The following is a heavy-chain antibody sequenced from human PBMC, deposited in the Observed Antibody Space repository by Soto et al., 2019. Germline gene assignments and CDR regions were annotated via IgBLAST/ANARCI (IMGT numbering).Heavy chain of an antibody. V-gene: IGHV1-18*01. CDR1: GYTFTSYG. D-gene: IGHD3-16*02. Sequence: ASVKVSCKASGYTFTSYGISWVRQAPGQGLEWMGWISAYNGNTNYAQKLQGRVTMTTDTSTSTAYMELRSLRSDDTAVYYCARHARHFIQRHDYYGMDVWGQGTTVTVSS. J-gene: IGHJ6*02. CDR3: ARHARHFIQRHDYYGMDV. CDR2: ISAYNGNT.